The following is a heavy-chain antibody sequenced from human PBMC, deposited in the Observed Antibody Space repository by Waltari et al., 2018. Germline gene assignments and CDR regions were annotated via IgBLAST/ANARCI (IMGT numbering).Heavy chain of an antibody. V-gene: IGHV4-59*08. Sequence: QVQLHESGPGLVKPSETLSLTCTVSGGSMLDYYWTWIRQSPGKGLEWIGYVYSSGNTNYNPTLRSRVTISVDTSKNPFSLKLTSGTAADTAVYYCARLSAGTIGNWGQGTLVTVSS. D-gene: IGHD3-9*01. CDR2: VYSSGNT. CDR1: GGSMLDYY. J-gene: IGHJ4*02. CDR3: ARLSAGTIGN.